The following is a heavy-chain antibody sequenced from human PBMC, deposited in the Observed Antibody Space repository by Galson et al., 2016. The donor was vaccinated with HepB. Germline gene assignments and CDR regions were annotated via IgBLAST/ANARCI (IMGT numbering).Heavy chain of an antibody. V-gene: IGHV4-31*03. Sequence: TLSLTCNVSGVSIITGGYYWSWIRQHPGKGLEWIGYISYSGRTYYNPSFKSRLTISVDTSKNQFSLKLSSVTAADTAIYYCARDVSHQWLLEGWFDPWGQGTLVTVSS. CDR1: GVSIITGGYY. J-gene: IGHJ5*02. CDR2: ISYSGRT. CDR3: ARDVSHQWLLEGWFDP. D-gene: IGHD5-24*01.